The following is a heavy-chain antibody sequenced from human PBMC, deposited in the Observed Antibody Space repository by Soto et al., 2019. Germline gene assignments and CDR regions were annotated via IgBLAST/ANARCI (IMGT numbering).Heavy chain of an antibody. D-gene: IGHD3-22*01. CDR3: AKEAWDSSGYYYFDY. Sequence: QVQLVESGGGVVQPGRSLRLSCAASGFTFSSYGMLWVRQAPGKGLEWVAVISYDGSNKYYADSVKGRFTISRDNSKNTLYLQMNSLRAEDTAVYYCAKEAWDSSGYYYFDYCGQGTLVTVSS. J-gene: IGHJ4*02. CDR1: GFTFSSYG. CDR2: ISYDGSNK. V-gene: IGHV3-30*18.